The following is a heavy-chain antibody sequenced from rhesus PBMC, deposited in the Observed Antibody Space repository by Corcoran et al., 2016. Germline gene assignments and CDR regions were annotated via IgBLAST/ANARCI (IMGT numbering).Heavy chain of an antibody. V-gene: IGHV4-122*02. CDR1: GGSISSGYYY. Sequence: QVQLQESGPGLVKHSETLSLTCAVPGGSISSGYYYWSWIRPPPGKGLEWIGYLTYSGSTSYNPSLKSRVTISRDTSKNQFSLKLSSVTAADTAVYYCAREGIGYSGYSIDYWGQGVLVTVSS. J-gene: IGHJ4*01. CDR3: AREGIGYSGYSIDY. CDR2: LTYSGST. D-gene: IGHD5-30*01.